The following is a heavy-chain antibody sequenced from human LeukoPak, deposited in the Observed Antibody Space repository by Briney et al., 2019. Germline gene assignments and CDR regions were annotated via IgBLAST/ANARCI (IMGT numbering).Heavy chain of an antibody. CDR3: ARGRDIVATIFGGYYFDY. CDR1: GGSFSGYY. CDR2: INHSGST. Sequence: SETLSLTCAVYGGSFSGYYWSWIRQPPGKGLEWIGEINHSGSTNYNPSLKSRVTISVDTSKNQFSLKLSSVTAADTAVYYCARGRDIVATIFGGYYFDYWGQGTLVTVSS. J-gene: IGHJ4*02. D-gene: IGHD5-12*01. V-gene: IGHV4-34*01.